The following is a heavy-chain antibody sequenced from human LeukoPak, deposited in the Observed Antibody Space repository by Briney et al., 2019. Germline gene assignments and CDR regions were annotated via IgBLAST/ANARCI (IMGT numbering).Heavy chain of an antibody. D-gene: IGHD5-18*01. CDR2: ISSSSSTI. V-gene: IGHV3-48*04. CDR3: ARAGYSYGTGYFDY. Sequence: PGGSLRLSCAASGFTFTPCSMNWVRQAPGKGLEWVSYISSSSSTIYYADSVKGRFTISRDNAKNSLYLQMNSLRAGDTAVYYCARAGYSYGTGYFDYWGQGTLVTVSS. J-gene: IGHJ4*02. CDR1: GFTFTPCS.